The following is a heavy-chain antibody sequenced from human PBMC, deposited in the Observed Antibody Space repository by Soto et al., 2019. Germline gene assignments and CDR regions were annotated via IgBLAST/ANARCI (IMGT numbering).Heavy chain of an antibody. V-gene: IGHV1-69*13. Sequence: GASVKVSCKASGGTFSSYAISWVRQAPGQGLEWMGGIIPIFGTANYAQKFQGRVTITADESTSTAYMELSSLRSEDTAVYYCARDSTKFYGSGSRGLYYYYYGMDVWGQGTTVTVSS. CDR2: IIPIFGTA. CDR1: GGTFSSYA. J-gene: IGHJ6*02. CDR3: ARDSTKFYGSGSRGLYYYYYGMDV. D-gene: IGHD3-10*01.